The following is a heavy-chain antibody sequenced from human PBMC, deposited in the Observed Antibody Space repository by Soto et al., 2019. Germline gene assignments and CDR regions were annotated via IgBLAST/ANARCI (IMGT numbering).Heavy chain of an antibody. V-gene: IGHV1-69*12. Sequence: QVQLVQSGAEVKKPGSSVKVSCKASGGTFSSYAISWVRQAPGQGLEWMGGIIPIFGTANYAQKFQSRVTITASESTSTADRKLSSRRAEDAAVCYCAGVRDLGFDLWGQGTMVTVSS. CDR3: AGVRDLGFDL. J-gene: IGHJ5*02. CDR1: GGTFSSYA. CDR2: IIPIFGTA.